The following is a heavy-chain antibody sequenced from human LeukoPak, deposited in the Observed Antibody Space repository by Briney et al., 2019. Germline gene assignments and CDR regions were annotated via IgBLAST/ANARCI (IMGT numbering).Heavy chain of an antibody. Sequence: SETLSLTCTVSGDSISSYYWSWIRQPPGKGLEWIGYIYYSGGTDYNPSLKRRVTISVDTSKNQFSLKLRSVTAADTAVYYCARHVAISGPYAASDIWGQGTMAT. D-gene: IGHD3-3*02. V-gene: IGHV4-59*08. CDR2: IYYSGGT. CDR3: ARHVAISGPYAASDI. J-gene: IGHJ3*02. CDR1: GDSISSYY.